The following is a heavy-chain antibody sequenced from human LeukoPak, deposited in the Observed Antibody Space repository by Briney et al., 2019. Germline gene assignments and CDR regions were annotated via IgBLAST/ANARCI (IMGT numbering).Heavy chain of an antibody. CDR3: ARHLITMVRGVIIEGAFDI. V-gene: IGHV4-59*08. D-gene: IGHD3-10*01. Sequence: KPSETLSLTCTVSGGSISSYYWSWIRQPPGKGLEWIGYIYYSGSTNYNPSLKSRVTISVDTSKNQFSLKLSSVTAADTAVYYCARHLITMVRGVIIEGAFDIWGQGTMVTVSS. J-gene: IGHJ3*02. CDR2: IYYSGST. CDR1: GGSISSYY.